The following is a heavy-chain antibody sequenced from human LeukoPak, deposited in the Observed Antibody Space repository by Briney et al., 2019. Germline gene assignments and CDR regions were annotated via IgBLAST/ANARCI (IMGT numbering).Heavy chain of an antibody. V-gene: IGHV1-58*02. CDR2: IVVGSGNT. Sequence: SVKVSCKASGFTFTSSAMQWVRQARGQRLEWIGWIVVGSGNTNYAQKFQERVTITRDMSTSTAYMELSSLRSEDTAVYYCARPDTAMAPGAFDIWGQGTMVTVSS. CDR1: GFTFTSSA. J-gene: IGHJ3*02. D-gene: IGHD5-18*01. CDR3: ARPDTAMAPGAFDI.